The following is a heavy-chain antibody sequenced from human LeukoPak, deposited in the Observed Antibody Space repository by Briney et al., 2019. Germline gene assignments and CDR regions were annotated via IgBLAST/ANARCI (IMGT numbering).Heavy chain of an antibody. Sequence: GASVKVSCKASGGTFSSYAISWVRQAPGQGLEWMGGIIPIFGTANYAQKFQGRVTITADESTSTAYMELSSLRSEDTAVYYCARAGGYCSSTSCYGSYYGMDVWGQGTTVTVSS. V-gene: IGHV1-69*13. J-gene: IGHJ6*02. D-gene: IGHD2-2*01. CDR2: IIPIFGTA. CDR1: GGTFSSYA. CDR3: ARAGGYCSSTSCYGSYYGMDV.